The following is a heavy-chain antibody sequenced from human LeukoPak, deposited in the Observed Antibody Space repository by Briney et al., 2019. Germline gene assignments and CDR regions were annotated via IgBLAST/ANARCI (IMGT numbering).Heavy chain of an antibody. CDR1: GFTFDDYA. Sequence: HPGRSLRLSCAASGFTFDDYAMHWVRQAPGKGLEWVSGISWNSGSIGYADSVKGRFTISRDNAKNSLYLQMNSLRAEDTATYYCARQPFGPGTYLQYWGQGTLVIVSS. CDR3: ARQPFGPGTYLQY. V-gene: IGHV3-9*01. CDR2: ISWNSGSI. D-gene: IGHD3-10*01. J-gene: IGHJ1*01.